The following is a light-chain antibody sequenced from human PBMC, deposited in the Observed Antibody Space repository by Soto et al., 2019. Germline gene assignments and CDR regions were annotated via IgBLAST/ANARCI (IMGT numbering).Light chain of an antibody. Sequence: EILRTQSPGTLSVSPGERATLSCRASQSVSGNLAWYQQKPGQAPRLLIFGASTRATGIPARFSGSGSGTEFTLTISSLQSEDFAVYYCQHYNNRPLTFGGGTKVDIK. CDR2: GAS. V-gene: IGKV3-15*01. J-gene: IGKJ4*01. CDR1: QSVSGN. CDR3: QHYNNRPLT.